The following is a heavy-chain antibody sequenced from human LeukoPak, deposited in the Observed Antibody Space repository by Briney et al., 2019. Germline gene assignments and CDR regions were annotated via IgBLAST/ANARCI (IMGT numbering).Heavy chain of an antibody. J-gene: IGHJ2*01. Sequence: GGSLRLSCAASGFTFSDYYMSWFRQAPGKGLEWVSYISSSGTTIYYADSVKGRFTISRDKAKNSLYLQMNSLRAEDTAVYYCARRTVTRDWYFDLWGRGTLVTVSS. D-gene: IGHD4-17*01. V-gene: IGHV3-11*01. CDR1: GFTFSDYY. CDR3: ARRTVTRDWYFDL. CDR2: ISSSGTTI.